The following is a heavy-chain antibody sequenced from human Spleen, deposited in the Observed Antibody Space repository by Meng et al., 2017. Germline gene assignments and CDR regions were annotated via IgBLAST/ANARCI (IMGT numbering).Heavy chain of an antibody. V-gene: IGHV3-49*04. Sequence: GGSLRLSCTASGFTFGDYTMSWVRQAPGKGLEWVGFIRSKAYGGTTEYAASVKGRFTISRDDSKSIAYLQMNSLKTEDTAVYYCTTYREYYYYGMDVWGQGTTVTVSS. CDR3: TTYREYYYYGMDV. CDR1: GFTFGDYT. CDR2: IRSKAYGGTT. J-gene: IGHJ6*02. D-gene: IGHD1-14*01.